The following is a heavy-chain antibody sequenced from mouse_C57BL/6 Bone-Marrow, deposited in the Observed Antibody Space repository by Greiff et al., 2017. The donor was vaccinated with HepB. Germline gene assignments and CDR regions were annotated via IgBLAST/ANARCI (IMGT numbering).Heavy chain of an antibody. CDR2: IYPGSGST. J-gene: IGHJ4*01. CDR1: GYTFTSYW. V-gene: IGHV1-55*01. CDR3: ARMTAQATRVDY. Sequence: VQLQQPGAELVKPGASVKMSCKASGYTFTSYWITWVKQRPGQGLEWIGDIYPGSGSTNYNEKFKSKATLTVDTSSSTAYMQLSSLTSEDSAVYYCARMTAQATRVDYWGQGTSVTVSS. D-gene: IGHD3-2*02.